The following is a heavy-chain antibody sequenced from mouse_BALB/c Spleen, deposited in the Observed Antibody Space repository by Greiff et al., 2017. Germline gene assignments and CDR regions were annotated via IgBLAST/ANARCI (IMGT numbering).Heavy chain of an antibody. CDR1: GYTFTSYW. V-gene: IGHV1S22*01. J-gene: IGHJ4*01. CDR3: TSEGSYYAMDY. Sequence: LQQPGSELVRPGASVKLSCKASGYTFTSYWMHWVKQRPGQGLEWIGNIYPGSGSTNYDEKFKSKATLTVDTSSSTAYMQLSSLTSEDSAVYYCTSEGSYYAMDYWGQGTSVTVSS. CDR2: IYPGSGST.